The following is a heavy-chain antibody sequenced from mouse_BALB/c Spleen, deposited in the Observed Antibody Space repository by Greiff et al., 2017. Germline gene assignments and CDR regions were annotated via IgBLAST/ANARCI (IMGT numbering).Heavy chain of an antibody. Sequence: EVKLVESGGGLVKPGGSLKLSCAASGFTFSDYYMYWVRQTPEKRLEWVATISDGGSYTYYPDSVKGRFTISRDNAKNNLYLQMSSLKSEDTAMYYCARDSSPSYGSSWDYWGQGTTLTVSS. J-gene: IGHJ2*01. D-gene: IGHD1-1*01. CDR3: ARDSSPSYGSSWDY. V-gene: IGHV5-4*02. CDR1: GFTFSDYY. CDR2: ISDGGSYT.